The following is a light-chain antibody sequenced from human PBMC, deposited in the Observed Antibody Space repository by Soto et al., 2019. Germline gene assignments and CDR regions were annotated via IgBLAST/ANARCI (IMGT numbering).Light chain of an antibody. V-gene: IGKV3-20*01. J-gene: IGKJ1*01. CDR3: QQYGSSPQT. Sequence: EIVLTQSPGTLSLSPGERATVPCRSSQSVSSSYLAWYQQKPGQAPRLLIYGASSRATGIPDRFSGSGSGTDFTLTISRLEPEDFAVYYCQQYGSSPQTFGQGTKVDI. CDR2: GAS. CDR1: QSVSSSY.